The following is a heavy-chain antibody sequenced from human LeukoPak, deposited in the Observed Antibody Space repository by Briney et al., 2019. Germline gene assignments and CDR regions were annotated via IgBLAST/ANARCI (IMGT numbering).Heavy chain of an antibody. V-gene: IGHV3-23*01. Sequence: GGSLTLSCAASGFTFSDYAMSWVRQAPGKGLEWVSTISNGGDTTYYADSVKGRFTISRDSSKNTLYLQMNSLRAEDTAVYYCAKGSASSGYPRDYWGQGTLVTVSS. CDR3: AKGSASSGYPRDY. J-gene: IGHJ4*02. CDR2: ISNGGDTT. D-gene: IGHD3-22*01. CDR1: GFTFSDYA.